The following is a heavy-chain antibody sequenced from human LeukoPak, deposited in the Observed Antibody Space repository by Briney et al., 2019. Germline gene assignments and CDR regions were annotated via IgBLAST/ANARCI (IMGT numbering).Heavy chain of an antibody. CDR1: GGSMSTYY. CDR2: IYDSLST. V-gene: IGHV4-59*08. CDR3: ARQEAVGATQYFQH. D-gene: IGHD1-26*01. Sequence: SETLSLTCTVSGGSMSTYYWSWIRQPPGKGLEWIGYIYDSLSTDYNPSLKSRVTISVDMSKNQFSLRLSSVTAADTAVYYCARQEAVGATQYFQHWGQGTLVTVSS. J-gene: IGHJ1*01.